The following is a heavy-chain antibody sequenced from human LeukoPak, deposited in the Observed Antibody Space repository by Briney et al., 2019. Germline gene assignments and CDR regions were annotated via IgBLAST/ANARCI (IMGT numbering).Heavy chain of an antibody. D-gene: IGHD3-22*01. Sequence: SGFXLSTSGAGXGWIRQPPGKALEWLALIYWDDDKRYSPSLKSRLTITKDTSKNQVVLTMTNMDPVDTATYYCAHSAQNYYDSSGYLSYFDYWGQGTLVTVSS. CDR3: AHSAQNYYDSSGYLSYFDY. J-gene: IGHJ4*02. CDR2: IYWDDDK. CDR1: GFXLSTSGAG. V-gene: IGHV2-5*02.